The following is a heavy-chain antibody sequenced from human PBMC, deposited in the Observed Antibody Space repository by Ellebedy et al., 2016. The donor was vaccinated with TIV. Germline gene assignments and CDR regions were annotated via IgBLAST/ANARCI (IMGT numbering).Heavy chain of an antibody. D-gene: IGHD3-10*01. J-gene: IGHJ6*02. Sequence: GESLKISXAASGFTFSGSAMHWVRQASGKGLEWVGRIRSKANSYATAYAASVKGRFTISRDDSKNTAYLQMNSLKTEDTAVYYCTRLYPSITMVRGVPYPLYYYYYGMDVWGQGTTVTVSS. CDR3: TRLYPSITMVRGVPYPLYYYYYGMDV. CDR2: IRSKANSYAT. CDR1: GFTFSGSA. V-gene: IGHV3-73*01.